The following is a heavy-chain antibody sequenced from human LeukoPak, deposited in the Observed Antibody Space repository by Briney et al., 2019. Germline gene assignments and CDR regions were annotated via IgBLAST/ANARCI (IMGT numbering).Heavy chain of an antibody. CDR3: ARGGKIMITFGGVIVPSKYYFDY. Sequence: SETLSLTCAVYGGSFSGYYWSWIRQPPGKGLEWIGEINHSGSTNYNPSLKSRVTISVDTSKNPFSLKLSSVTAADTAVYYCARGGKIMITFGGVIVPSKYYFDYWGQGTLVTVSS. V-gene: IGHV4-34*01. D-gene: IGHD3-16*02. CDR1: GGSFSGYY. J-gene: IGHJ4*02. CDR2: INHSGST.